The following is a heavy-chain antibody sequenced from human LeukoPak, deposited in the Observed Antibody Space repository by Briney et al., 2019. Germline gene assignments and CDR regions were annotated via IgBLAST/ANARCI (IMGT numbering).Heavy chain of an antibody. CDR1: GFTFSSYS. CDR3: ARVARATAFDI. D-gene: IGHD5-12*01. CDR2: ISSSSSYI. V-gene: IGHV3-21*01. Sequence: PGGSLRLSCAASGFTFSSYSMNWVRQAPGEGLEWVSSISSSSSYIYYADSVKGRFTISRDNAKNSLYLQMNSLRAEDTAVYYCARVARATAFDIWGQGTMVTVSS. J-gene: IGHJ3*02.